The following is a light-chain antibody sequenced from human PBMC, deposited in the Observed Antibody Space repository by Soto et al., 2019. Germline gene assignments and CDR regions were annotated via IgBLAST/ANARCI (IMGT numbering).Light chain of an antibody. J-gene: IGKJ4*01. CDR1: QSVSSY. CDR2: GAS. V-gene: IGKV3-20*01. CDR3: QQYGSSPGT. Sequence: EIVLTQSPGTLSLSPGERATLSCRASQSVSSYLAWYQQKRGQAPRLLISGASSRATGIPDRFSGSGSGTDFTRTISRLEPEDFAVYYCQQYGSSPGTFGGGTKVEIK.